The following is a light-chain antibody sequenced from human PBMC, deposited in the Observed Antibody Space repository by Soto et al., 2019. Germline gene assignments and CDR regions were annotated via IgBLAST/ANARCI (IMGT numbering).Light chain of an antibody. J-gene: IGLJ3*02. CDR2: GND. CDR1: TSNIGYNT. V-gene: IGLV1-44*01. Sequence: QSVLTQPPSASGTPGQRVTISCSGSTSNIGYNTVNWYQQVPGTAPKLLISGNDHRPSGVPDRFSGSKSGTSASLAVSGLQAEDEADYYCSSYAGIKHWVFGGGTKLTVL. CDR3: SSYAGIKHWV.